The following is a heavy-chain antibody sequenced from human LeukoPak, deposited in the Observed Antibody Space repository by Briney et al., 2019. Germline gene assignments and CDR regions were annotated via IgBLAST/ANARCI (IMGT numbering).Heavy chain of an antibody. V-gene: IGHV1-2*02. J-gene: IGHJ4*02. Sequence: ASVKVSCKASGYTFTGYYMHWVRQAPGQGLEWMGWINPNSGGTNYAQKFQGRVTMTRDTSISTAYTELSRLRSDDTAVYYCATQREYYYDSSGPYYFDYWGQGTLVTVSS. CDR2: INPNSGGT. CDR3: ATQREYYYDSSGPYYFDY. CDR1: GYTFTGYY. D-gene: IGHD3-22*01.